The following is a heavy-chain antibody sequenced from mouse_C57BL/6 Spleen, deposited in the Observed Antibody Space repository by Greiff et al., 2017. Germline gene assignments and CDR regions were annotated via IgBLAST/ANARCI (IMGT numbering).Heavy chain of an antibody. CDR3: ALYGSFSGGFAY. D-gene: IGHD1-1*01. CDR1: GFTFSSYG. J-gene: IGHJ3*01. CDR2: ISSGRSYT. Sequence: EVKLMESGGDLVKPGGSLKLSCAASGFTFSSYGMSWVRQTPDKRLEWVATISSGRSYTYYPDSVKGRFTISRDNAKNTLYLQMSSLKSEDTAMYYCALYGSFSGGFAYWGQGTLVTVSA. V-gene: IGHV5-6*01.